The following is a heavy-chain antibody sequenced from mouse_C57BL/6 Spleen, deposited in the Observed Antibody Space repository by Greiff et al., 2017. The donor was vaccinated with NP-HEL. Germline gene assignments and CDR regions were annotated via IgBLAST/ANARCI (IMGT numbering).Heavy chain of an antibody. J-gene: IGHJ4*01. D-gene: IGHD2-13*01. Sequence: QVQLKQPGAELVKPGASVKVSCKASGYTFTSYWMHWVKQRPGQGLEWIGRIHPSDSDTNYNQKFKGKATLTVDKSSSTAYMQLSRLTAEDSAVYCCAIGEGYAMDYWGQGTSVTVSS. V-gene: IGHV1-74*01. CDR1: GYTFTSYW. CDR3: AIGEGYAMDY. CDR2: IHPSDSDT.